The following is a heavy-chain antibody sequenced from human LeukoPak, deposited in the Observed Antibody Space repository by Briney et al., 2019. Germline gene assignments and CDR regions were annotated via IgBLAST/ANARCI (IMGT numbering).Heavy chain of an antibody. CDR1: GFTVSNTY. CDR3: ARGRGSTAGLFDY. Sequence: GGSLRLSCAASGFTVSNTYMSWVRQAPGKGLEWVAVIWYDGSNKYYADSVKGRFTISRDNSKNTLYLQMNSLRAEDTAVYYCARGRGSTAGLFDYWGQGTLVTVSS. D-gene: IGHD5-12*01. CDR2: IWYDGSNK. J-gene: IGHJ4*02. V-gene: IGHV3-33*08.